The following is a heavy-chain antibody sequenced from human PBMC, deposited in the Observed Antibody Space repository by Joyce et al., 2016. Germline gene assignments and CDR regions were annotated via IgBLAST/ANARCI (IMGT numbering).Heavy chain of an antibody. J-gene: IGHJ5*02. V-gene: IGHV3-21*06. CDR2: ISSSSRDT. CDR1: GFTFNYYS. Sequence: EDQMVASGGGLVKPGGSRRLSCAASGFTFNYYSMNWVRQAPGKGLEWVASISSSSRDTRYADSVKGRYTIFRDNAKNALFLQMNRLGVEDTAVYVGGRDRHTGSRGMWFDPRGQGTMVTVSS. CDR3: GRDRHTGSRGMWFDP. D-gene: IGHD1-14*01.